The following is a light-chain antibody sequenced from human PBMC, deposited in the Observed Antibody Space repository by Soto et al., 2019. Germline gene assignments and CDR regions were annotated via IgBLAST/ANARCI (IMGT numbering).Light chain of an antibody. V-gene: IGKV3-15*01. CDR2: GAS. CDR1: QSVGNN. J-gene: IGKJ3*01. CDR3: QQYSDSPIT. Sequence: EIVMTQSPATLSVSPGERATLSCGASQSVGNNLAWYQQRPGQAPRLLIHGASARPSGVPARFSGSGSGTDFTLTIISLQSEDFAVYFCQQYSDSPITFGPGTTVDLK.